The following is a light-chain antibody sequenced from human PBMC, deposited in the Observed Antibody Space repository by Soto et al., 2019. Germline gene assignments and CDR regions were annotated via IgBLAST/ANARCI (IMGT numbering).Light chain of an antibody. J-gene: IGKJ1*01. Sequence: EIVMTQSPAPLSVSPGERATLSCRASQSVSTNLAWYQQKPGQSPRLLIYGTSTRATDIPARFSGSGSGTEFTLTISSLQSEDFAVYYCQQYNNWPTWTFGQGTKVDI. CDR2: GTS. CDR3: QQYNNWPTWT. V-gene: IGKV3-15*01. CDR1: QSVSTN.